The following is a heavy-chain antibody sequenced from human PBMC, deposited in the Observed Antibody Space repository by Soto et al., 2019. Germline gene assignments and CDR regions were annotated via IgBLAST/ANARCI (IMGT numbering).Heavy chain of an antibody. J-gene: IGHJ5*02. V-gene: IGHV2-5*02. Sequence: SGPTLVNPTQTLTLTCTFSGFSLSTGGVGVGWIRQPPGKALEWLALIYWDDYKRYSPSLKSRLTITKDTSKNQVVLTMTNMDPVDTATYYCAHRRGLWFGGQDAIWFDPWGQGTLVTVSS. CDR2: IYWDDYK. CDR3: AHRRGLWFGGQDAIWFDP. D-gene: IGHD3-10*01. CDR1: GFSLSTGGVG.